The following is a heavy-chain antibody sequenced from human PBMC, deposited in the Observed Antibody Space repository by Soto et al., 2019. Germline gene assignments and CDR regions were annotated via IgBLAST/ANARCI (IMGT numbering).Heavy chain of an antibody. Sequence: EVQVVESGGGLIQPGGSLRLSCAASGFIVSSNYMSWVRQAPGKGLEWVSYISSSGSTIYYADSVKGRFTISRDNAKNSLYLQMNSLRAEDTAVYYCARALGIATLLYYWGQGTLVTVSS. CDR1: GFIVSSNY. D-gene: IGHD6-13*01. CDR2: ISSSGSTI. CDR3: ARALGIATLLYY. V-gene: IGHV3-48*03. J-gene: IGHJ4*02.